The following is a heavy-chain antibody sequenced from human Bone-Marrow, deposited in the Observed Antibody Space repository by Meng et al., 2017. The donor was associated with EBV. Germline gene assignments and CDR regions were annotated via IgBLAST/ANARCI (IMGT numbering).Heavy chain of an antibody. CDR1: GVTVGDVW. CDR3: CTGGHYGGT. J-gene: IGHJ1*01. V-gene: IGHV3-15*01. CDR2: IKSRIDDGTT. Sequence: EEHLVESGXGLVKRGGSLRLSCVDSGVTVGDVWLGWVRQGPGKGLEWVGRIKSRIDDGTTDYAASVEGRFTVWRDESKNTLYAEMNSLKSEDTALYFCCTGGHYGGTWGQGNLVTVSS. D-gene: IGHD4-23*01.